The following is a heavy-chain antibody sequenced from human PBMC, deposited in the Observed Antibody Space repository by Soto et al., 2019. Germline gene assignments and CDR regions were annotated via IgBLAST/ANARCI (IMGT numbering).Heavy chain of an antibody. J-gene: IGHJ4*01. V-gene: IGHV1-46*01. CDR2: SNPSGGST. Sequence: ASVQVSCLASGYTFTSYYMHWVRQAPGQGLEWMGISNPSGGSTSYEQKFQGRVTVSRDNTKNSLDLQMNSRRAGDTAVYFCARVAYGNGWILDYWGPGSLVTVSS. D-gene: IGHD6-19*01. CDR3: ARVAYGNGWILDY. CDR1: GYTFTSYY.